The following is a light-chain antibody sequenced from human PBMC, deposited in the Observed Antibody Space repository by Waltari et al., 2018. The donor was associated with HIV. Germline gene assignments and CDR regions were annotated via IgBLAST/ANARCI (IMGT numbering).Light chain of an antibody. CDR2: AAS. CDR1: QGIRNF. CDR3: LQDYNYPLT. V-gene: IGKV1-6*01. J-gene: IGKJ4*01. Sequence: AIQMTQSPSSLSASVGDRVTITCRASQGIRNFLGWYQQKPGKAPKLLIYAASSLQSGVPSRFSGSGSATDFTLTISSLQPEDFATYYCLQDYNYPLTFGGGTKVEIK.